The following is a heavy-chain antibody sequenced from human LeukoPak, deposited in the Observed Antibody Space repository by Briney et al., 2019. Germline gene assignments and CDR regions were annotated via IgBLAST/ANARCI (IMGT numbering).Heavy chain of an antibody. J-gene: IGHJ4*02. D-gene: IGHD6-25*01. CDR3: ARQLPTAAADTRGYFAY. Sequence: PSETLSLTCTVSGGSISIISSSTYYWGWIRQAPGKGLEWIGSLYYGENSHYNPSLKSRATLSVDTSNNRFSLKLTSVTAADAAVYFCARQLPTAAADTRGYFAYWGQGTVVTVSS. CDR1: GGSISIISSSTYY. CDR2: LYYGENS. V-gene: IGHV4-39*01.